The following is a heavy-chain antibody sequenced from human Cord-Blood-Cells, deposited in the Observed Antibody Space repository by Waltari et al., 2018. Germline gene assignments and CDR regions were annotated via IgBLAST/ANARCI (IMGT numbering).Heavy chain of an antibody. CDR3: ARGGDSSSFQNDY. CDR1: GYTFPSYD. V-gene: IGHV1-8*01. CDR2: MNPNSGNT. J-gene: IGHJ4*02. D-gene: IGHD6-13*01. Sequence: QVQLVQSGAEVKKPGASVKVACKDSGYTFPSYDINWVRPAPGQGLEWMGWMNPNSGNTGYAQKFQGRVTMTRNTSISTAYMELSSLRSEDTAVYYCARGGDSSSFQNDYWGQGTLVTVSS.